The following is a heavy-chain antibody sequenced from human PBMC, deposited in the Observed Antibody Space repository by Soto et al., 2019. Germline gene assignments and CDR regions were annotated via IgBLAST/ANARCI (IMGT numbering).Heavy chain of an antibody. D-gene: IGHD3-10*01. CDR1: GFTFRGST. Sequence: DAQVVESGGGLVQPGGSLNLSCVASGFTFRGSTIHWVRQASGKGLEWIGLISIKPNNYATVYAASVTGRFTISRDDSKNTAYLQMNSLTTEDTAVYYCTRAYEHSNYYFDHWGRGTPVTVSS. CDR2: ISIKPNNYAT. CDR3: TRAYEHSNYYFDH. V-gene: IGHV3-73*02. J-gene: IGHJ4*02.